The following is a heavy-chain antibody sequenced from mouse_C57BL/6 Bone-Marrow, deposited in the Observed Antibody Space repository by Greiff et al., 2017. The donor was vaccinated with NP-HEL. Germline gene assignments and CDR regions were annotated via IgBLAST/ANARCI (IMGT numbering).Heavy chain of an antibody. V-gene: IGHV1-19*01. Sequence: DVQLQQSGPVLVKPGASVKMSCKASGYTFTDYYMNWVKQSHGKSLEWIGVINPYNGGTSYNQKFKGKATLTVDKSSSTAYMELNSLTSEDSAVYYCARWGGAKNAAGFAYWGQGTLVTVSA. CDR3: ARWGGAKNAAGFAY. J-gene: IGHJ3*01. CDR1: GYTFTDYY. CDR2: INPYNGGT.